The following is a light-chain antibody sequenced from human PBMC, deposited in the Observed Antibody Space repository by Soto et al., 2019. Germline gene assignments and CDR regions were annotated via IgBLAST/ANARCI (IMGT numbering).Light chain of an antibody. Sequence: QSALNQPRSGSGSPGQSVTISCTGTSSDVGGYNYVSWYQQHPGKAPKLMIYDVSKRPSGVPDRFSGSKSGNTASLTISGLQAEDEADYYCCSYAGSYSYVFGTGTKVTVL. CDR2: DVS. V-gene: IGLV2-11*02. CDR3: CSYAGSYSYV. CDR1: SSDVGGYNY. J-gene: IGLJ1*01.